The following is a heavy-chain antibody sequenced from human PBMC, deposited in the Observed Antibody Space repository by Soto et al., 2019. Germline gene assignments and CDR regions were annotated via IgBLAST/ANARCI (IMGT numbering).Heavy chain of an antibody. CDR2: IYYSGSF. V-gene: IGHV4-59*01. J-gene: IGHJ5*02. CDR1: GDSIINYD. D-gene: IGHD1-1*01. CDR3: EREEGYNFFNCFEP. Sequence: SGTXSVTCTVSGDSIINYDLIWIRHPPGKGLELIGYIYYSGSFNYNPSLKSRVTISVDTSKNQISLKLSYVPAADTDVYYCEREEGYNFFNCFEPWGPGPLVNVS.